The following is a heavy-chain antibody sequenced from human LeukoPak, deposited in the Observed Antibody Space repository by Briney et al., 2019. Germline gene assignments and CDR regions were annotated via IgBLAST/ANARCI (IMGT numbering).Heavy chain of an antibody. CDR3: AIMHPYYDGSGYWVQ. CDR2: ISSSSSYI. J-gene: IGHJ4*02. D-gene: IGHD3-22*01. V-gene: IGHV3-21*01. CDR1: GFTFSSYS. Sequence: GSLRLSCAASGFTFSSYSMNWVRQAPGKGLEWVSSISSSSSYIYYADSVKGRFTISRDNAKNSLYLQMNSLRAEDTAVYYCAIMHPYYDGSGYWVQWGQGTLVTVSS.